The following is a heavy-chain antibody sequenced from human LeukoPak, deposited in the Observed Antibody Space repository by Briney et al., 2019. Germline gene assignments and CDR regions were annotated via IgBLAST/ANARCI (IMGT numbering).Heavy chain of an antibody. D-gene: IGHD3-10*01. CDR3: ARDGGFGFLAAFDI. CDR1: GFTFSSYS. Sequence: GGSLRLSCAPSGFTFSSYSMNWVRQAPGKGLEWLSYISGSGSVSYYEDSVKGRFTISRDNAKNSLYLQMNSLRDEDTALYYCARDGGFGFLAAFDIWGQGTMVTVSS. CDR2: ISGSGSVS. V-gene: IGHV3-48*02. J-gene: IGHJ3*02.